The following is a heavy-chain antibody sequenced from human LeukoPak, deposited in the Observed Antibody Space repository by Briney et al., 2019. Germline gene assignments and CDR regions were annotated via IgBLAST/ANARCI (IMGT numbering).Heavy chain of an antibody. Sequence: RTSETLSLTCTVSGGSISSGGYYWSWIRQHPGKGLEWIGYIYYSGSTYYNPSLKSRVTISVDTSKNQFSLKLSSVTAADTAVYYCARDTYDSSGHSPLVGLWGRGTLVTVSS. CDR1: GGSISSGGYY. CDR3: ARDTYDSSGHSPLVGL. CDR2: IYYSGST. D-gene: IGHD3-22*01. J-gene: IGHJ2*01. V-gene: IGHV4-31*03.